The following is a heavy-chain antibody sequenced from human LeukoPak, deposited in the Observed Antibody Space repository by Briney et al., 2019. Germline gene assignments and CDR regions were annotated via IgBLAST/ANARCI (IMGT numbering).Heavy chain of an antibody. J-gene: IGHJ6*02. V-gene: IGHV4-34*01. CDR3: ARGMWDYYYYGMDV. CDR2: INHSGST. Sequence: SETLSLTCAVYGGSFSGYYWSWIRQPPGKGLEWIGEINHSGSTNYNPSLKSRVTISVDTSKNQFSLKLSSVTAADTAVYYCARGMWDYYYYGMDVWGQGTTVTVSS. D-gene: IGHD1-26*01. CDR1: GGSFSGYY.